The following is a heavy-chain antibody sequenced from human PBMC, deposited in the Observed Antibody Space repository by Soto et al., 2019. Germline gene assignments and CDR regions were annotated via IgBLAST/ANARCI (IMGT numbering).Heavy chain of an antibody. Sequence: QITLEESGPTLVKPTQTLTLTCTFSGFSLSTSGVNVGWIRQPPGKALEWLALIYWDDDKRYSPSLKSRLTITKDTSKNQVVLTMTNMDPVDTATYYCAHRRNSGCDFDYWGQGTLVTVSS. CDR3: AHRRNSGCDFDY. CDR2: IYWDDDK. CDR1: GFSLSTSGVN. J-gene: IGHJ4*02. V-gene: IGHV2-5*02. D-gene: IGHD2-8*01.